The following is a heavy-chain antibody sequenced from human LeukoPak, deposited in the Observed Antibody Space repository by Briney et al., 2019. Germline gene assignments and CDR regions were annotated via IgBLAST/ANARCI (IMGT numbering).Heavy chain of an antibody. V-gene: IGHV4-34*01. CDR2: INHSGST. CDR3: ARGRRLADYFDY. CDR1: GGSISSYY. Sequence: SETLSLTCTVSGGSISSYYWSWIRQPPGKGLEWIGEINHSGSTNYNPSLKSRVTISVDTSKNQFSLKLSSVTAADTAVYYCARGRRLADYFDYWGQGTLVTVSS. J-gene: IGHJ4*02.